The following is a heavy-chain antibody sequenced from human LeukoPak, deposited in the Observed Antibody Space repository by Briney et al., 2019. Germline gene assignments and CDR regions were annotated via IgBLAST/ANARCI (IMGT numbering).Heavy chain of an antibody. CDR1: GFTFSSHW. J-gene: IGHJ1*01. CDR2: IKYDASST. V-gene: IGHV3-74*01. Sequence: GGSLRLSCVDSGFTFSSHWMHWVRQAPGRGLVWVSRIKYDASSTSYADSVKGRFTISRDNAKNTLYLQMNSLRAEDTAVYYCAKGTVAAARYFQHWGQGTLVTVSS. D-gene: IGHD6-13*01. CDR3: AKGTVAAARYFQH.